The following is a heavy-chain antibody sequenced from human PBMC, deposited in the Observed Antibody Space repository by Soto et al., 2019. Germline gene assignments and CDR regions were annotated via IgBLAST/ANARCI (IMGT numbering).Heavy chain of an antibody. Sequence: PSETLSLTCTVSGGSISSYYWSWIRQPPGKGLEWIGYIYYSGSTNYNPSLKSRVTISVDTSKNQFSLKLSSVTAADTAVYYCARVGRDYGDPFDYWSQGTLVTVSS. CDR2: IYYSGST. D-gene: IGHD4-17*01. CDR1: GGSISSYY. J-gene: IGHJ4*02. V-gene: IGHV4-59*01. CDR3: ARVGRDYGDPFDY.